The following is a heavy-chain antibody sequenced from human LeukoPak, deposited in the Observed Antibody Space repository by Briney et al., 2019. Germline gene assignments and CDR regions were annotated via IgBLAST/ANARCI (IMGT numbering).Heavy chain of an antibody. J-gene: IGHJ6*02. Sequence: ASVKVSCKASGYTFTSYGISWVRQAPGQGLEWMGWISAYNGNTNYAQKLQGRVTMTTGTSTSTAYMELRSLRSDDTAVYYCAREAAAAGTPLYYYYYGMDVWGQGTTVTVSS. CDR1: GYTFTSYG. CDR3: AREAAAAGTPLYYYYYGMDV. CDR2: ISAYNGNT. D-gene: IGHD6-13*01. V-gene: IGHV1-18*01.